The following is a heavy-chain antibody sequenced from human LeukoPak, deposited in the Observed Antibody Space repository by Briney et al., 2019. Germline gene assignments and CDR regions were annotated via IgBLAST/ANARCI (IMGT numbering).Heavy chain of an antibody. CDR1: GYTFTSYA. CDR3: ARVEAVAGTDFDY. Sequence: ASVKVSCKASGYTFTSYAMHWVRQAPGQRLEWMGWINAGNGNPKYSQKFQGRVTITRDTSASTAYMELSSLRSEDTAVYYCARVEAVAGTDFDYWGQGTLVTVSS. V-gene: IGHV1-3*01. D-gene: IGHD6-19*01. J-gene: IGHJ4*02. CDR2: INAGNGNP.